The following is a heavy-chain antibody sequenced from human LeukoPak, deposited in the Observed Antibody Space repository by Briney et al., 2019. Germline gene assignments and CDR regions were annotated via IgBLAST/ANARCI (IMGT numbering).Heavy chain of an antibody. V-gene: IGHV3-30*03. CDR2: ISYDGSNK. CDR1: GFTFSSYG. CDR3: ARTLGYCSGGSCPYYYYYGMDV. Sequence: GGSLRLSCAASGFTFSSYGMHWVRQAPGKGLEWVAVISYDGSNKYYADSVKGRFTISRDNSKNTLYLQMNSLRAEDTAVYYCARTLGYCSGGSCPYYYYYGMDVWGQGTTVTVSS. D-gene: IGHD2-15*01. J-gene: IGHJ6*02.